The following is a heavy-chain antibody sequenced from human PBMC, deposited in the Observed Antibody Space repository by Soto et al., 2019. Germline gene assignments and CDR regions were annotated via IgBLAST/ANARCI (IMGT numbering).Heavy chain of an antibody. D-gene: IGHD3-10*02. V-gene: IGHV1-2*02. Sequence: VQLVQSGAEVKEPGDSVRVSCAASGYTFTAYYIHWVRRAPGQGLEWMGWINPKFGDTTYAQDFQGRVSMTRDMSISTVYMELSRLTSDDTAIYYCARNMDYYYGRGSGNGHGVWGQGTTVTVFS. CDR1: GYTFTAYY. J-gene: IGHJ6*02. CDR2: INPKFGDT. CDR3: ARNMDYYYGRGSGNGHGV.